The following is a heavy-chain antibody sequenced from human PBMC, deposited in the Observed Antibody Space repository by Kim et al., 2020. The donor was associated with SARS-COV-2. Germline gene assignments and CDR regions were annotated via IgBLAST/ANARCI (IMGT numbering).Heavy chain of an antibody. J-gene: IGHJ6*02. Sequence: VKGRFTLSRGNAKNSLYLQMISLRAEDTAVYYCATSAAAGRRYYYYYGMDVWGQGTTVTVSS. V-gene: IGHV3-11*06. D-gene: IGHD6-13*01. CDR3: ATSAAAGRRYYYYYGMDV.